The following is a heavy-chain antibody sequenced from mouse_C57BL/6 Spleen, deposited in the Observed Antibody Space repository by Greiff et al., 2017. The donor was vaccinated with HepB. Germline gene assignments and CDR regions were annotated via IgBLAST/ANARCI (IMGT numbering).Heavy chain of an antibody. J-gene: IGHJ1*03. CDR3: ASEPNYYGSSYVWYFDV. CDR1: GFSLTSYG. D-gene: IGHD1-1*01. CDR2: IWSGGST. Sequence: VQLQQSGPGLVQPSQRLSITCTVSGFSLTSYGVHWVRQSPGKGLEWLGVIWSGGSTDYNAAFISRLSISKDNSKSQVFFKMNSLQADDTAIYYCASEPNYYGSSYVWYFDVWGTGTTVTVSS. V-gene: IGHV2-2*01.